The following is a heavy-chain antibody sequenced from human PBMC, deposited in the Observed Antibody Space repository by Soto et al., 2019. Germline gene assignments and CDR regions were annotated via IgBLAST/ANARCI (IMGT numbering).Heavy chain of an antibody. Sequence: PGESLKISCKGSGYSFTSYWIGWVRQMPGKGLEWMGIIYPGDSDTRYSPSFQGQVTISADKSISTAYLQWSSLKASDTAMYYCASRYCISTSCYGSFDYWGQGTLVTVSS. CDR1: GYSFTSYW. J-gene: IGHJ4*02. CDR2: IYPGDSDT. D-gene: IGHD2-2*01. CDR3: ASRYCISTSCYGSFDY. V-gene: IGHV5-51*01.